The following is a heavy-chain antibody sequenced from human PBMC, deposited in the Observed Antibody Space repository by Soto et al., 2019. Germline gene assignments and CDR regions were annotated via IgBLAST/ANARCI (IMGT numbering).Heavy chain of an antibody. Sequence: QVQLVQSGAEVKKPGASVKVSCKASGYTFTSYAMHWVRQAPGQRLEWMGWINAGNGNTKYSQKLQGRVTITRDTSSSTAYMELSSLRCEDTAVYYCARDLGFGLSDYWGQGTLVTVSS. CDR1: GYTFTSYA. J-gene: IGHJ4*02. D-gene: IGHD3-10*01. CDR3: ARDLGFGLSDY. CDR2: INAGNGNT. V-gene: IGHV1-3*01.